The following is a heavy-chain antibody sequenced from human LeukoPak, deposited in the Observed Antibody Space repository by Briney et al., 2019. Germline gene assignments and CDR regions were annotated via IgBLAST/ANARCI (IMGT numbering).Heavy chain of an antibody. CDR2: TYYRSTWYN. D-gene: IGHD2-2*01. V-gene: IGHV6-1*01. Sequence: SQTLSLTCAISGVSVSSNSVTWNWIRHSPSRSLEWLGRTYYRSTWYNDYAVSVRGRITVNPDTSKNQFPLHLNSVTPEDTAVYYCARRLTQYDCFDPWGQGILVTVSS. J-gene: IGHJ5*02. CDR3: ARRLTQYDCFDP. CDR1: GVSVSSNSVT.